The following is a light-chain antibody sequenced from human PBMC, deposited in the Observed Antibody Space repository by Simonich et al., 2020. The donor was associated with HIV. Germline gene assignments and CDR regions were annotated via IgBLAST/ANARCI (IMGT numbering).Light chain of an antibody. V-gene: IGKV3-20*01. J-gene: IGKJ2*01. Sequence: EIVMTQSTVTLSVSPGERATLSCRASQSVNSNLAWYQQKPGQAPRLLSYGASSRATGIPYRFSGSGSGTDFTLTISRLEPEDFAVYYCQQYGSSPPYTFGQGTKLEIK. CDR3: QQYGSSPPYT. CDR1: QSVNSN. CDR2: GAS.